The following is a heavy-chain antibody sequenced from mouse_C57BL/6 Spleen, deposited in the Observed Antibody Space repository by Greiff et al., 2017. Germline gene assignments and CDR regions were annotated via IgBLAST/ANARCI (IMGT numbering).Heavy chain of an antibody. CDR2: IDPSDSYT. V-gene: IGHV1-50*01. D-gene: IGHD1-2*01. Sequence: VQLQQPGAELVKPGASVKLSCKASGYTFTSYWMQWVKQRPGQGLEWIGEIDPSDSYTNYNQKFKGKATLTVDTSSSTAYMQLSSLTSEDSAFYYCARRGELRPDYYAMDYWGQGTSVTVSS. CDR3: ARRGELRPDYYAMDY. J-gene: IGHJ4*01. CDR1: GYTFTSYW.